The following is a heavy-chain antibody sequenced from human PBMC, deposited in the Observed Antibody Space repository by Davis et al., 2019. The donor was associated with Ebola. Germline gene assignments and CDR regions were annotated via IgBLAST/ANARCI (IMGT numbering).Heavy chain of an antibody. V-gene: IGHV3-23*01. CDR2: LSSGGENT. D-gene: IGHD3/OR15-3a*01. CDR1: GFTFSTYA. J-gene: IGHJ4*02. CDR3: AKAVWLDWLSADPLFDY. Sequence: GESLKISCVSSGFTFSTYAMNWVRQAPGKGLEWVSGLSSGGENTYYADSVKGRFTVSRDNSKNTLYLHMTSLRVEDSAVYYCAKAVWLDWLSADPLFDYWGQGTLVAASS.